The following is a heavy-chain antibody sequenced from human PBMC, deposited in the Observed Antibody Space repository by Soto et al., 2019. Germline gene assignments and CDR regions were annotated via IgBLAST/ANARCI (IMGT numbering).Heavy chain of an antibody. CDR3: ARGYDFWSGYYTGSGMVYGMDV. V-gene: IGHV1-46*01. CDR2: INPSGGST. D-gene: IGHD3-3*01. Sequence: QVQLVQSGAEVKKPGASVKVSCKASGYTFTSYYMHWVRQAPGQGLEWMGIINPSGGSTSYAQKFLGRVTMTRDTSTSTVYMELSSLRSEDTAVYYCARGYDFWSGYYTGSGMVYGMDVWGQGTTVTVSS. J-gene: IGHJ6*02. CDR1: GYTFTSYY.